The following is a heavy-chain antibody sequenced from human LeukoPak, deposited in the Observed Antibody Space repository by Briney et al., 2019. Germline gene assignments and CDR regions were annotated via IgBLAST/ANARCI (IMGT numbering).Heavy chain of an antibody. V-gene: IGHV3-30*02. Sequence: GGSLRLSCAASGFTFSSYGMHWVRQAPGKGLEWVAFIRYDGSNKYYADSVKGRFTISRDNSKNTLYLQMNSLRAEDTAVYYCAKAGSIFGDSSYYFDYWGQGTLVTVSS. CDR3: AKAGSIFGDSSYYFDY. D-gene: IGHD3-3*01. CDR1: GFTFSSYG. CDR2: IRYDGSNK. J-gene: IGHJ4*02.